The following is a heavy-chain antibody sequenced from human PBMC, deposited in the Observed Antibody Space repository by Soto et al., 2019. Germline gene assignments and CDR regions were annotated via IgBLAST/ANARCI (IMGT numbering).Heavy chain of an antibody. CDR3: TGEGASGY. CDR1: GFTVSTYG. D-gene: IGHD2-8*02. J-gene: IGHJ4*02. V-gene: IGHV3-30*03. CDR2: ISRDGGTK. Sequence: QVQLVESGGGVVQPGRSLRLSCAVSGFTVSTYGMHWVRQAPGKGLEWVAVISRDGGTKYYADSVKGRFTISRDNSRNTMLLEMNSLRGDYMAVYYCTGEGASGYWGQGTLVTVSS.